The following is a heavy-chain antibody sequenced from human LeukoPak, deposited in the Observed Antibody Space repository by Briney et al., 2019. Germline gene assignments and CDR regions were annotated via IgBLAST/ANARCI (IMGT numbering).Heavy chain of an antibody. J-gene: IGHJ6*04. D-gene: IGHD3-10*01. V-gene: IGHV4-38-2*02. CDR1: GYSISSGYY. Sequence: SETLSLTCTVSGYSISSGYYWGWIRQPPGKGLEWIGSVVHSGTTYYNPSLKSRVTISVDTSKNQFSLKLSSVTAADTAVYYCARDPNHYYGSGSYYNGGVWGKGTTVTISS. CDR2: VVHSGTT. CDR3: ARDPNHYYGSGSYYNGGV.